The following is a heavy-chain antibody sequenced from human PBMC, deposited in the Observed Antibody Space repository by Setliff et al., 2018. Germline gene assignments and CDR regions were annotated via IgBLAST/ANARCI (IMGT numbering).Heavy chain of an antibody. CDR2: INHSGST. CDR3: ASGYSYYYYYYYMDV. D-gene: IGHD5-18*01. J-gene: IGHJ6*03. CDR1: GGSFSGYY. V-gene: IGHV4-34*01. Sequence: ASETLSLTCAVYGGSFSGYYWSWIRQPPGKGLEWIGEINHSGSTNYNPSLKSRVTISVDTSKNQFSLKLSSVTAADTAVYYCASGYSYYYYYYYMDVWGKGTTVTVSS.